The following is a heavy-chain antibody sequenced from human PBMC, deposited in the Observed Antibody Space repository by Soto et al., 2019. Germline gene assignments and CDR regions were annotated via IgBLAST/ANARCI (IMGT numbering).Heavy chain of an antibody. D-gene: IGHD5-18*01. J-gene: IGHJ5*02. CDR1: GGTFSSYA. CDR2: IIPIFGTA. Sequence: QVQLVQSGAEVNKPGSSVKVSCKASGGTFSSYAISWVRQAPGQGLEWMGGIIPIFGTANYAQKFQGRVTITADESTSTAYMELSSLRSEDKAGYYGAREVYSYGYYGWFDPWGQGTLVTVSS. CDR3: AREVYSYGYYGWFDP. V-gene: IGHV1-69*01.